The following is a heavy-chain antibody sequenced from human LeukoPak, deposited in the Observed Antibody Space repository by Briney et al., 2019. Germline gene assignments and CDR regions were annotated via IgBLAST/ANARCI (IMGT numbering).Heavy chain of an antibody. Sequence: GGSLRLSCAASGFILSDHYIDWVRQAPGKGLEWVSAISGSGGSTYYADSVKGRFTISRDNSKNTLYLQMNSLRAEDTAVYYCAKESPVEMATIPFDYWGQGTLVTVSS. V-gene: IGHV3-23*01. CDR2: ISGSGGST. D-gene: IGHD5-24*01. CDR1: GFILSDHY. J-gene: IGHJ4*02. CDR3: AKESPVEMATIPFDY.